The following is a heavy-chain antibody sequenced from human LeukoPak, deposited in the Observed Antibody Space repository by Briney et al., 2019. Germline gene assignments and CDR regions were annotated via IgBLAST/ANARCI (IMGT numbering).Heavy chain of an antibody. CDR3: ATLGEYYDSSGYYYN. J-gene: IGHJ4*02. D-gene: IGHD3-22*01. CDR2: INHSGST. V-gene: IGHV4-34*01. CDR1: GGSFSGYY. Sequence: SETLSLTCAVYGGSFSGYYWSWIRQPPGKGLEWIGEINHSGSTYYNPSLKSRVTISVDSSKNQFSLKLTSVTAADTAVYYCATLGEYYDSSGYYYNWGQGTLVTVSS.